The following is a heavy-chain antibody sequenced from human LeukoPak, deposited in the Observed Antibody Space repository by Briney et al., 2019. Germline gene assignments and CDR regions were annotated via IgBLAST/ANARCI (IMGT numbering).Heavy chain of an antibody. V-gene: IGHV4-59*12. CDR2: IYYSGST. Sequence: SETLSLTCTVSGGSISSYYWSWIRQPPGKGLEWIGYIYYSGSTNYNLSLKSRVTISVDTSKNQFSLKLSSVTAADTSVYYCARRTFGGVIKYWGQGTLVTVSS. D-gene: IGHD3-16*02. CDR3: ARRTFGGVIKY. CDR1: GGSISSYY. J-gene: IGHJ4*02.